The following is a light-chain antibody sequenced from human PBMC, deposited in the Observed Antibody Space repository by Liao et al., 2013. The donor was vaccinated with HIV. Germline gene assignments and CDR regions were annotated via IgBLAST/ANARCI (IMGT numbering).Light chain of an antibody. Sequence: SYELTQPPSVSVSPGQTASITCSGDKLGDKYVCWYQQKPGQSPVLVIYEDTKRPSGIPERFSGSNSGNAATLTISRVEAGDRSSDHSVFGTGTKVTVL. CDR2: EDT. V-gene: IGLV3-1*01. CDR3: V. CDR1: KLGDKY. J-gene: IGLJ1*01.